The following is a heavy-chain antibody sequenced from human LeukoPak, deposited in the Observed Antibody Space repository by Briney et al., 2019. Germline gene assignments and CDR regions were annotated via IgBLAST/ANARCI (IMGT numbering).Heavy chain of an antibody. V-gene: IGHV5-10-1*01. Sequence: GESLKISCKGSGYSFTNYWISWVRQMPGKGLEWMGRIDPSDSYTNYSPSFQGHLTISADKSISTAYLQWSSLEASDTAMYYCARALRITFGGGRGAFDIWGQGTMVTVSS. CDR2: IDPSDSYT. D-gene: IGHD3-16*01. J-gene: IGHJ3*02. CDR1: GYSFTNYW. CDR3: ARALRITFGGGRGAFDI.